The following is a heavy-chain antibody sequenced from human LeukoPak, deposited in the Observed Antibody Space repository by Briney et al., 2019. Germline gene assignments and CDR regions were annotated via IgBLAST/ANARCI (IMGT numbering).Heavy chain of an antibody. CDR2: ISYDGSIK. J-gene: IGHJ3*02. D-gene: IGHD2-8*02. V-gene: IGHV3-30-3*01. Sequence: GGPLRLSCAAAGVTFSSYAIHWVRQAPGKGLQWVGVISYDGSIKYYADSVKGRFTISRDNFKNTLYLQMNSLRAEDTALYYCAKYVLVTGADAFDIWGQGMMVTVSS. CDR3: AKYVLVTGADAFDI. CDR1: GVTFSSYA.